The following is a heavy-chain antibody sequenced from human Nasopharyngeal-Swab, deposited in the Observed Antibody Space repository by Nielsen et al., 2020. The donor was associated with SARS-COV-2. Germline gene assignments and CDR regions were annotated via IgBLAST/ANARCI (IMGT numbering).Heavy chain of an antibody. D-gene: IGHD2-8*01. CDR3: ASGQCINGVCNPTDGLDV. V-gene: IGHV1-45*02. CDR1: GFSITYRF. Sequence: SAKVSCKASGFSITYRFLHWMRQAPGQALEWMGSITPLNGNAKYAQKFQGRVSITRDGSRTTASLELSSLRPDDTAMYFCASGQCINGVCNPTDGLDVWGQGTSVTVS. J-gene: IGHJ6*02. CDR2: ITPLNGNA.